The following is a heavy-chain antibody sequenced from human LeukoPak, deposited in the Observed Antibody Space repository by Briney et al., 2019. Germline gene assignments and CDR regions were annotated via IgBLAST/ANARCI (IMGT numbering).Heavy chain of an antibody. D-gene: IGHD6-19*01. J-gene: IGHJ5*02. Sequence: ASVKVSCKASGYTFSNYKIHWVRQAPGQGLEWMGVINPSDGSTTYAQKLQDRVSMTRDTSTTTVYMELSSLTSEDRAVYYCAKGPFILGSVAEIPSWFDLWGQGTLVTVSS. V-gene: IGHV1-46*04. CDR1: GYTFSNYK. CDR2: INPSDGST. CDR3: AKGPFILGSVAEIPSWFDL.